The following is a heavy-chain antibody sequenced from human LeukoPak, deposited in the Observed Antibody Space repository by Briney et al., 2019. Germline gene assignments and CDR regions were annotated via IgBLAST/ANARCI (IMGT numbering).Heavy chain of an antibody. CDR3: ARQANH. CDR1: GGSFSGYY. V-gene: IGHV4-34*01. Sequence: SGTLSLTCAVYGGSFSGYYWSWIRQPPGKGLEWIGEINHSGSTNYNPSLKSRVTISVDTSKNQFSLKLSSVTAADTAVYYWARQANHWGQGTLVTVSS. J-gene: IGHJ4*02. CDR2: INHSGST.